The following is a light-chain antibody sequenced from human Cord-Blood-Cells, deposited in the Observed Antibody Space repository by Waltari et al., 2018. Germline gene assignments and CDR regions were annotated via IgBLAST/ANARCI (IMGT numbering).Light chain of an antibody. J-gene: IGKJ1*01. CDR2: AAS. CDR1: QSISSY. Sequence: DIQMTQSPSSLSASVGERVTIPCRASQSISSYLNWYQQKPGKAPRLLIYAASSLQSGVPARFSGSGSGTDFTLTISSLEPEDFATYYCQQCYSTPWTFGQGTKVEIK. V-gene: IGKV1-39*01. CDR3: QQCYSTPWT.